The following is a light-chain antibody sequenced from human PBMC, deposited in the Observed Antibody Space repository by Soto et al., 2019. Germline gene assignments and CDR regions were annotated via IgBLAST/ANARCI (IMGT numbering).Light chain of an antibody. V-gene: IGKV3-20*01. CDR2: GAS. Sequence: EIVLTQSPGTLSLSPGERATLSCRTSQSVSNAYVTWYQQKRGQPPRLLIFGASNRATGILDRFSGSGSGTDFTLTISRVEPEDFAVYYCQQYNRSPYTFGQGSKLE. CDR3: QQYNRSPYT. J-gene: IGKJ2*01. CDR1: QSVSNAY.